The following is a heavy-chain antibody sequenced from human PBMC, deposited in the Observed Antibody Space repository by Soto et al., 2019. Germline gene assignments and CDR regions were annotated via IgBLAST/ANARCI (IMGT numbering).Heavy chain of an antibody. CDR2: IRSKAYGGTT. CDR3: GLDGYYDILTGYYPWDYYYGMDV. J-gene: IGHJ6*02. D-gene: IGHD3-9*01. V-gene: IGHV3-49*04. Sequence: PGGSLRLSCTASGFTFGDYAMSWVRQAPGKWLEWVGFIRSKAYGGTTEYAASVKGRFTISRDDSKSIAYLQMNSLKTEDTAVYYCGLDGYYDILTGYYPWDYYYGMDVWGQGXTVTVYS. CDR1: GFTFGDYA.